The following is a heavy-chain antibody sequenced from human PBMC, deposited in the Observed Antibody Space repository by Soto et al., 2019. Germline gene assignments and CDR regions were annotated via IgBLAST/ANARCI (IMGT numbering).Heavy chain of an antibody. CDR3: ERDAPRWGHDY. Sequence: GGSLRLSCAASGFTFSSYAMHWVRQAPGKGLEWVAVISYDGSNKYYADSVKGRFTISRDNSKNTLYLQMNSLRAEDTAVYYCERDAPRWGHDYWGQGTLVTVSS. CDR1: GFTFSSYA. D-gene: IGHD1-26*01. J-gene: IGHJ4*02. V-gene: IGHV3-30-3*01. CDR2: ISYDGSNK.